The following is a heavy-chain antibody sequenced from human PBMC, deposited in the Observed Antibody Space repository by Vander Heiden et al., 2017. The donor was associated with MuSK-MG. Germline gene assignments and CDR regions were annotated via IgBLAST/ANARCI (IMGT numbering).Heavy chain of an antibody. CDR3: ARDDYGDYRYYYGMDV. V-gene: IGHV3-11*01. CDR1: GFPFSDYY. CDR2: ISSSGSTI. Sequence: QVQLVESGGGLVKPGGSPRLSCAASGFPFSDYYMSWIRQAPGKGLEWVSYISSSGSTIYYADSVKGRFTISRDNAKNSLYLQMNSLRAEDTAVYYCARDDYGDYRYYYGMDVWGQGTTVTVSS. D-gene: IGHD4-17*01. J-gene: IGHJ6*02.